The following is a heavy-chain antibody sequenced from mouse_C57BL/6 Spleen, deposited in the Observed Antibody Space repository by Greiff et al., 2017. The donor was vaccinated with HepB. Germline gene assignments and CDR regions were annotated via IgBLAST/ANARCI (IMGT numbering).Heavy chain of an antibody. V-gene: IGHV1-50*01. CDR1: GYTFTSYW. CDR3: SRYYGSREYFDY. J-gene: IGHJ2*01. CDR2: IDPSDSYT. Sequence: QVQLQQPGAELVKPGASVKLSCKASGYTFTSYWMQWVKQRPGQGLEWIGEIDPSDSYTNYNQKFKGKATLTVDKSSSTAYMQLSSLTSEDSAVYYCSRYYGSREYFDYWGQGTTLTVSS. D-gene: IGHD1-1*01.